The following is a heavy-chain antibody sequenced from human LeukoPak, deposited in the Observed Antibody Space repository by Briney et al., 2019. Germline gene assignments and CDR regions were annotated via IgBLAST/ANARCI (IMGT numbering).Heavy chain of an antibody. V-gene: IGHV3-48*03. CDR3: ARDADPSGSYFDY. J-gene: IGHJ4*02. D-gene: IGHD1-26*01. CDR2: ISSSGSTI. Sequence: TGGSLRLSCAASGFTFSSYEMNWVRQAPGKGLEWVSYISSSGSTIYYADSVKGRFTIPRDNAKNSLYLQMNSLRAEDTAVYYCARDADPSGSYFDYWGQGTLVTVSS. CDR1: GFTFSSYE.